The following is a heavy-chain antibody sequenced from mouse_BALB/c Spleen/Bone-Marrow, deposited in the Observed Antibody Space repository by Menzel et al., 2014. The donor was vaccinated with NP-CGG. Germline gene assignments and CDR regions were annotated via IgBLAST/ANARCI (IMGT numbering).Heavy chain of an antibody. CDR2: INPSSGYT. V-gene: IGHV1S26*01. D-gene: IGHD1-2*01. CDR3: ARGGLRLPYAMDY. Sequence: PGQGLEWIGYINPSSGYTNYNQKFKDKATLTADTSSSTAYMQLSSLTSEDSAVYYCARGGLRLPYAMDYWGQGTSVTVSS. J-gene: IGHJ4*01.